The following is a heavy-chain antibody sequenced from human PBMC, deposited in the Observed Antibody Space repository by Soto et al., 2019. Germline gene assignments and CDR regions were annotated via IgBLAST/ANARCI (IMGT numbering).Heavy chain of an antibody. J-gene: IGHJ4*02. V-gene: IGHV3-30*18. CDR3: AKAAEDRPFDY. CDR1: GFTFSSYG. Sequence: QVQLVESGGGVVQPGRSLRLSCAASGFTFSSYGMHWVRQAPGKGLEWVAVISYDGSNKYYADSVKGRFTISRDNSKNALYLEMNSLRGEDRAVYYCAKAAEDRPFDYWGEGTMVTVSS. CDR2: ISYDGSNK.